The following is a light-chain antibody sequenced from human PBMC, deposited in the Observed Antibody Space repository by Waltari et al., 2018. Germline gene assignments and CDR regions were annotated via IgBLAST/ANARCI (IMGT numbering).Light chain of an antibody. CDR1: HSVSSS. V-gene: IGKV3-11*01. CDR3: QQRSNWLLT. CDR2: DAS. Sequence: EIVLTQSPATLSLSPGDRATLPCRPSHSVSSSLPWYQQKPGQAPRLLIYDASNRATGIPARFSGSGSGTDFTLTISSLEAEDFAVYYCQQRSNWLLTFGGGTKVEIK. J-gene: IGKJ4*01.